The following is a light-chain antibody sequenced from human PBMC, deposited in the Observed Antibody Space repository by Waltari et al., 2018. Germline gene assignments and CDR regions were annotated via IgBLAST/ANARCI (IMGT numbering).Light chain of an antibody. CDR2: AAS. Sequence: DIQMTQSPSSLSASVGDTVTITCRARQGISSYLNWFQQKPGKAPKLLISAASSLESGVPSRFSGSGSGTEFTLTISSLQPEDCAGYYCLQHNSYPYSFGQGTKVEIK. V-gene: IGKV1-17*01. J-gene: IGKJ2*03. CDR1: QGISSY. CDR3: LQHNSYPYS.